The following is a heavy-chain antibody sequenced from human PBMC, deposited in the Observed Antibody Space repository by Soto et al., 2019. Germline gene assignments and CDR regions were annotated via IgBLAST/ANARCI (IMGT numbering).Heavy chain of an antibody. J-gene: IGHJ4*02. CDR2: IHYRGST. D-gene: IGHD3-22*01. V-gene: IGHV4-30-4*01. Sequence: QVQLHESGPGLVRPSQTLSLTCNVSGGSISTADYYWSWIRQPPGKGLEWIGYIHYRGSTYYNPSLESRVAISMDKSKNQFSLNLTSVTAADTAVYFCVSAYDSGGYIGYWGQGTLVTVSS. CDR3: VSAYDSGGYIGY. CDR1: GGSISTADYY.